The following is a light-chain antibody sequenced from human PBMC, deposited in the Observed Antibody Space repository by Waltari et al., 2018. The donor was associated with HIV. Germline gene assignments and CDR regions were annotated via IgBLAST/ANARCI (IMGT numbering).Light chain of an antibody. CDR2: QDD. Sequence: SYEVTQPPSVSVSPGQTASITCSGDKLGDKYAVWYQQKPGQSPVLVIYQDDKRPSGIPERVSGSNSGNTATLTISGTQAMDEADYYCQTWDSSTGVFGTGTKVTVL. CDR3: QTWDSSTGV. J-gene: IGLJ1*01. CDR1: KLGDKY. V-gene: IGLV3-1*01.